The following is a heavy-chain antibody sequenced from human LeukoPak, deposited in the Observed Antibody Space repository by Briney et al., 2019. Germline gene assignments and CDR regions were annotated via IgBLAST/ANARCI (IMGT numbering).Heavy chain of an antibody. CDR2: ISDSGTTT. Sequence: QPGGSLRLSCAASGFTFSSYAMSWVRQAPGKGLEWVSGISDSGTTTFYADSVKGRFAISRDNSKNTLYLQMNSLRAEDSAVYYCAKGIGCSGYLPFDYWGQGTLVTVSS. J-gene: IGHJ4*02. CDR1: GFTFSSYA. V-gene: IGHV3-23*01. CDR3: AKGIGCSGYLPFDY. D-gene: IGHD3-22*01.